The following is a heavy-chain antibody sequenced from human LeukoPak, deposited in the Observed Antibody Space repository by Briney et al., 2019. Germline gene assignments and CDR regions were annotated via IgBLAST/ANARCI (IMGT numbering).Heavy chain of an antibody. V-gene: IGHV1-46*01. D-gene: IGHD1-26*01. CDR2: INPAGGST. CDR1: GYTFIDYY. CDR3: ARGQLGPTSAPFDS. Sequence: ASVTVSCKTSGYTFIDYYLHWVRQAPGQSFEYMGLINPAGGSTSYHHKFQDRVSMTREASTTTIHMELRSLTFEDTAVYYCARGQLGPTSAPFDSWGQGTLVTVSS. J-gene: IGHJ4*02.